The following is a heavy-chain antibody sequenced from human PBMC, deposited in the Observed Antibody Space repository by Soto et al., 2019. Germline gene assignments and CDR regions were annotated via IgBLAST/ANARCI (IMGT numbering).Heavy chain of an antibody. CDR3: ARGSSSTVGPTGWFDP. CDR2: IIPSFGTP. CDR1: GGSFSSYA. V-gene: IGHV1-69*01. J-gene: IGHJ5*02. D-gene: IGHD1-26*01. Sequence: QVQLVQSGDEVQKPGSSVKVSCKASGGSFSSYAFSWVRQAPGQGLEWMGGIIPSFGTPNYAQRFQGRVTISADDSTTTVYMDLRRLRSEDTAVYYCARGSSSTVGPTGWFDPWGQGTLVTVSS.